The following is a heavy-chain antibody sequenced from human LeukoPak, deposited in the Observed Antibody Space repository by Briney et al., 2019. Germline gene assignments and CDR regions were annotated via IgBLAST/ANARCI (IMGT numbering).Heavy chain of an antibody. D-gene: IGHD3-16*02. Sequence: GGSLRLSCAASGFTFSRHWMTWVRQAPGKGLEWVAIIKEDGSEQYYVDSIKGRFTISRDNAKNSLYLQMSSLRAEDTAIYYCVRETVSVITDFDYWGQGTLVTVSS. CDR2: IKEDGSEQ. CDR1: GFTFSRHW. V-gene: IGHV3-7*01. J-gene: IGHJ4*02. CDR3: VRETVSVITDFDY.